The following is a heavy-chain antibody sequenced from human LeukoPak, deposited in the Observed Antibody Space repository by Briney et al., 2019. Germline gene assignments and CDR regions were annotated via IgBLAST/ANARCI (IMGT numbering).Heavy chain of an antibody. V-gene: IGHV5-51*01. CDR1: GYTFSKYW. CDR2: ISPGNSET. D-gene: IGHD1-14*01. Sequence: GESLKISCQGIGYTFSKYWIGWVRQMPGKGLEWMGIISPGNSETTYSPSFQGQVTISVDNSISTVYLHWSSLKASDTAVYYCARSPGDGHKDGVDDIWRQGTMVSVSS. J-gene: IGHJ3*02. CDR3: ARSPGDGHKDGVDDI.